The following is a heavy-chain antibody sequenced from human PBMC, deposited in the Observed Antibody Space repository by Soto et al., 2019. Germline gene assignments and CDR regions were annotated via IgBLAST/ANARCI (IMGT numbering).Heavy chain of an antibody. V-gene: IGHV3-23*01. CDR3: AKSRMVRGVHDY. D-gene: IGHD3-10*01. Sequence: EVQLLESGGGLVQPGGSLRLSCAASGFTFSSYAMSWVRQAPGKGLEWVSAISGSGGSTYYADSVKGRFTISRDNSKNTRYLQMNSLRAEDTAVYYCAKSRMVRGVHDYWGQGTLVTVSS. CDR1: GFTFSSYA. J-gene: IGHJ4*02. CDR2: ISGSGGST.